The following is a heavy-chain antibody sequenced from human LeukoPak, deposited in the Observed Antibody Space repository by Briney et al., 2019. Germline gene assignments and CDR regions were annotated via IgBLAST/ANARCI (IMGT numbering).Heavy chain of an antibody. CDR3: ARKYCGSTSCPFDH. Sequence: PGGSLRLSCAASGFTFSSYAMNWVRQAPGKGLEWVSVISTSGDSIYYANAVKGRFTISRDNSKNTVYLQMNSLRAEDTAVYYCARKYCGSTSCPFDHWGQGTLVTVSS. CDR2: ISTSGDSI. CDR1: GFTFSSYA. V-gene: IGHV3-23*01. D-gene: IGHD2-2*01. J-gene: IGHJ4*02.